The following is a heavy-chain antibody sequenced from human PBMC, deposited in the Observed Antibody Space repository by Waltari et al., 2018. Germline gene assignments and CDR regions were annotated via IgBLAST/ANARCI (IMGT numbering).Heavy chain of an antibody. CDR1: GFTFSSYE. J-gene: IGHJ4*02. CDR2: ISSSGSTI. CDR3: ARDLIAVAVIDFDY. Sequence: EVQLVESGGGLVQPGGSLRLYCAASGFTFSSYEMNWVRQAPGKGLEWVSYISSSGSTIYYADSVKGRFTISRDNAKNSLYLQMNSLRAEDTAVYYCARDLIAVAVIDFDYWGQGTLVTVSS. D-gene: IGHD6-19*01. V-gene: IGHV3-48*03.